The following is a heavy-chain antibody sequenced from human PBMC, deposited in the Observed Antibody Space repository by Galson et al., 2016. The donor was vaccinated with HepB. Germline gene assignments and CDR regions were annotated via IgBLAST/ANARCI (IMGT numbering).Heavy chain of an antibody. CDR1: GGTFSTYA. J-gene: IGHJ4*02. D-gene: IGHD1-26*01. CDR2: IIPIFGTA. V-gene: IGHV1-69*13. Sequence: SVKVSCKASGGTFSTYAISWVRQAPGLGLEWMGGIIPIFGTANYAQKFQGRVTITADESTSTAYMELGSLRSEDTAVYYCARDSARDRYSGTYYGDHWGQGTLVTVSS. CDR3: ARDSARDRYSGTYYGDH.